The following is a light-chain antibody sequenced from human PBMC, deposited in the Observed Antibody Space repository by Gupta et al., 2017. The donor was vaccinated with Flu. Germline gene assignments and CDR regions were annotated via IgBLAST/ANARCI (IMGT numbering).Light chain of an antibody. Sequence: SLGERATINCKSSQSVLYTSSNRNYLAWYQQKAGQPPKLLIYWASTRESGVPDRFSGSASGTDFTLTISSLQADDVAVYYCQQYANTPHTFGQGTKLEIK. CDR2: WAS. CDR3: QQYANTPHT. V-gene: IGKV4-1*01. J-gene: IGKJ2*01. CDR1: QSVLYTSSNRNY.